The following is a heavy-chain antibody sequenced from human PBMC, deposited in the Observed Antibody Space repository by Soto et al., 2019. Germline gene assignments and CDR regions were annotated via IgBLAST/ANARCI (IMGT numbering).Heavy chain of an antibody. J-gene: IGHJ3*02. CDR1: DSTIRRYA. D-gene: IGHD4-4*01. CDR3: VREPTVTMMGAFDI. V-gene: IGHV3-53*01. CDR2: IYSGGST. Sequence: GGSLRLSCAASDSTIRRYAMSWVRQAPGKGLEWVSVIYSGGSTSYADSVKDRFAISRDNSKNTLYLQMNSLRAEDTAVYYCVREPTVTMMGAFDIWGQGTMVTVSS.